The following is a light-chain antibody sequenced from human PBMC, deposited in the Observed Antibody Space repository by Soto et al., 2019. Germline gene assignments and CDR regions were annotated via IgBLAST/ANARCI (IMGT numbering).Light chain of an antibody. CDR3: QQYNSYSRT. J-gene: IGKJ1*01. Sequence: DIQMTQSPSTLSASVGDRDTITCRATQSISSWLAWYQQKPGKVPKLLIYDASSLESGVPSRFSGSDSGTEFTLTISSLQPDDFATYYCQQYNSYSRTFGQGTKVDIK. V-gene: IGKV1-5*01. CDR2: DAS. CDR1: QSISSW.